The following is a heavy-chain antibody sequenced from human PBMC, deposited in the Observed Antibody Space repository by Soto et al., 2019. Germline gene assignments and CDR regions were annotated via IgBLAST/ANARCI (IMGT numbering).Heavy chain of an antibody. CDR2: LYYSGNT. V-gene: IGHV4-39*01. CDR1: GGSISSINYF. CDR3: ARGGGSTFNWFDP. D-gene: IGHD2-15*01. J-gene: IGHJ5*02. Sequence: QLQLQESGPGLVKPSETLSLTCTVSGGSISSINYFWGWIRQPPGKGLEWIGSLYYSGNTYYNPSLQSRVTISVDTSKKQCTLTLRSVTAADTAVYYCARGGGSTFNWFDPWGQGTLVTVSP.